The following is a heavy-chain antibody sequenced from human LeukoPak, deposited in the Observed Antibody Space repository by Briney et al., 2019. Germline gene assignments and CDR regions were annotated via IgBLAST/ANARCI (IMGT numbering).Heavy chain of an antibody. CDR3: AREGNSGVRGVKVDY. J-gene: IGHJ4*02. D-gene: IGHD3-10*01. CDR2: INHSGST. V-gene: IGHV4-34*01. CDR1: GGSFSGYY. Sequence: SETLSLTCAVYGGSFSGYYWSWIRQPPGKGLEWMGEINHSGSTKYNPSLKSRVTISVETSKNQISLKLSSVTGADTAVYYCAREGNSGVRGVKVDYWGQGTLVTVSS.